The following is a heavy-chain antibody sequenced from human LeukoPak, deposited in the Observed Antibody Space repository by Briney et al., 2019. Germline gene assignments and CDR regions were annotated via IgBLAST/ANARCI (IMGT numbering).Heavy chain of an antibody. Sequence: PSETLSLTCAVSGGSISSSNWWSWVRQPPGKGLEWIGEIYHSGSTNYNPSLKSRVTISVDKSKNQFSLKLSSVTAADTAMYYCARTYYDILTGYFYGMDVWGKGTTVTVSS. J-gene: IGHJ6*04. CDR2: IYHSGST. CDR3: ARTYYDILTGYFYGMDV. D-gene: IGHD3-9*01. CDR1: GGSISSSNW. V-gene: IGHV4-4*02.